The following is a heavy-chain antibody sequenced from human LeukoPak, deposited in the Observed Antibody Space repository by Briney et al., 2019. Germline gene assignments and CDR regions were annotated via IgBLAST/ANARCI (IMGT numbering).Heavy chain of an antibody. Sequence: SVKVSCKASGGTFSSYAISWVRQAPGQGLEWMGRIIPILGIANYAQKFQGRVTITADKSTSTAYMELSSLRSEDTAVYYCAREDKFSSGYWLDYWGQGTLVTVSS. J-gene: IGHJ4*02. V-gene: IGHV1-69*04. CDR2: IIPILGIA. D-gene: IGHD3-22*01. CDR1: GGTFSSYA. CDR3: AREDKFSSGYWLDY.